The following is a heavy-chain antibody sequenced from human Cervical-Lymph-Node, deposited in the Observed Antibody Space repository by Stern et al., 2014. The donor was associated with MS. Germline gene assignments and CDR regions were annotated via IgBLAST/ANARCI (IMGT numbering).Heavy chain of an antibody. Sequence: QLVESGAEVKKPGSSVQISCKTSGDTFNTFSISWVRQAPGQGLEWMGGVRPIYRTTAYAQNFQGRLTITADGSSNTVYMSLSNLHSDDTAVYYCARDIPSRPGSHDAFDIWGQGTLVIVSS. J-gene: IGHJ3*02. CDR1: GDTFNTFS. CDR2: VRPIYRTT. D-gene: IGHD2-21*01. CDR3: ARDIPSRPGSHDAFDI. V-gene: IGHV1-69*01.